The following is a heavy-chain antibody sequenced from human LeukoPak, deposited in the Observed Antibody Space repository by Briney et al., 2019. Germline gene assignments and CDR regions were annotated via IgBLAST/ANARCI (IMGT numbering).Heavy chain of an antibody. V-gene: IGHV4-34*01. CDR3: ARGGERRYYYDSSGLGGFDY. CDR1: GGSFSGYY. J-gene: IGHJ4*02. CDR2: INHSGNT. Sequence: PSETLSLTCAVYGGSFSGYYWSWIRHPPGKGLEWIGEINHSGNTNYNPSLKSRVTISVDASKNQFSLKLSSVTAADTAVYYCARGGERRYYYDSSGLGGFDYWGQGTLVTVSS. D-gene: IGHD3-22*01.